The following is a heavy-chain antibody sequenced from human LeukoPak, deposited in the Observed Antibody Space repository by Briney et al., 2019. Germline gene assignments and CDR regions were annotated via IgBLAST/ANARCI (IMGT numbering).Heavy chain of an antibody. J-gene: IGHJ4*02. CDR2: INHSGST. D-gene: IGHD3-3*01. V-gene: IGHV4-34*01. Sequence: PSETLSLTCAVYGGTFSGYYWSWVRQPPGKGLEWIGEINHSGSTNYNPSLKSRVTISVDTSKNQFSLKLSSVTAADTAVYYCARGLRFQRSWGQGTLVTVSS. CDR3: ARGLRFQRS. CDR1: GGTFSGYY.